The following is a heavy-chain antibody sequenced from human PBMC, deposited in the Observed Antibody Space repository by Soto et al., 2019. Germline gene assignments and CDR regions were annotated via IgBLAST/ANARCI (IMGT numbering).Heavy chain of an antibody. CDR3: ASDYGDYGHNWFDP. J-gene: IGHJ5*02. V-gene: IGHV4-34*01. Sequence: QVQLQQWGAGLLKPSETLSLTCAVYGGSFSGYYWSWIRQPPGKGLEWIGEINRSGSTNYNPSLKSRVTISVDTSKNQFSLKLSSVTAADTAVYYCASDYGDYGHNWFDPWGQGTLVTVSS. CDR1: GGSFSGYY. CDR2: INRSGST. D-gene: IGHD4-17*01.